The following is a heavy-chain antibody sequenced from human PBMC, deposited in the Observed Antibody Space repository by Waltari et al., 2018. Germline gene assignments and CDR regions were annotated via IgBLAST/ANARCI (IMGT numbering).Heavy chain of an antibody. V-gene: IGHV3-23*01. Sequence: QLLESGGGLVQPGKSLRLSCVASGFTFSDHAMSWVRQRPGEGLDWGSSLSASGHVSYYTASVKGRFVISRDNSKNTLFLHLNAVTVGDTAIFYCAKNATLGRARYFDLWGRGTLVTVSP. J-gene: IGHJ2*01. CDR3: AKNATLGRARYFDL. CDR1: GFTFSDHA. CDR2: LSASGHVS. D-gene: IGHD2-2*01.